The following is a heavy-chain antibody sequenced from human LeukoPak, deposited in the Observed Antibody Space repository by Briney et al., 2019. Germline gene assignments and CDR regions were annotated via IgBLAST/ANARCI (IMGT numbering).Heavy chain of an antibody. CDR2: ISPYNGNT. CDR3: ARDPGSGRGFDY. D-gene: IGHD3-10*01. Sequence: GASVKVSCKASVYTFTTYGISWVRQAPGQGLEWMGWISPYNGNTNYAQKLQGRVTMTTDTSTSTAYMEMRSLTSDDTAVYYCARDPGSGRGFDYWGQGTLVTVSS. V-gene: IGHV1-18*01. CDR1: VYTFTTYG. J-gene: IGHJ4*02.